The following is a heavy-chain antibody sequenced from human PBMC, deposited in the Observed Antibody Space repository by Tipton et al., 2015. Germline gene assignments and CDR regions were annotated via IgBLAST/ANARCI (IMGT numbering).Heavy chain of an antibody. Sequence: SLRLSCAASGFTFRTYAMSWVRQAPGKGLEWVSVISDDSYSAYYADSVKGRFAISRDNSKNTLYLQMNSLRAEDTAVYYCAKDLYYDSSAYYPGGFGMDVWGQGTTVTVSS. CDR3: AKDLYYDSSAYYPGGFGMDV. CDR1: GFTFRTYA. CDR2: ISDDSYSA. V-gene: IGHV3-23*01. D-gene: IGHD3-22*01. J-gene: IGHJ6*02.